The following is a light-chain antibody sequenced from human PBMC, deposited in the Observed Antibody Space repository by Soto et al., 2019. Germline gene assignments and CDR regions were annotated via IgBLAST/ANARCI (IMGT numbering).Light chain of an antibody. CDR1: QSVSNN. CDR3: QHYNNWPPWT. V-gene: IGKV3-15*01. J-gene: IGKJ1*01. Sequence: EIVMTQSPVTLSVSPGERATLSCRASQSVSNNLAWYQQKPGQAPRLLIYGASTRATGIPARFSGSGSGTEFTLTSSRLQSEDFAVYYCQHYNNWPPWTFGQGTKVEIK. CDR2: GAS.